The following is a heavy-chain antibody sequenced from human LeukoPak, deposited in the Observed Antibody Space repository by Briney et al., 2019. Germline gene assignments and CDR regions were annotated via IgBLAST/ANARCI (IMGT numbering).Heavy chain of an antibody. CDR3: ARDDSSGYFRL. D-gene: IGHD3-22*01. J-gene: IGHJ4*02. Sequence: GGSLRLSCAASGFTVSSNYMNWVRQAPGKGLGWVSVIYRDGSAYYADSVKGRFTLSRLNSKNTLYLQMNSLRTEDTAMYYCARDDSSGYFRLWGQGTLVTASS. CDR2: IYRDGSA. V-gene: IGHV3-53*04. CDR1: GFTVSSNY.